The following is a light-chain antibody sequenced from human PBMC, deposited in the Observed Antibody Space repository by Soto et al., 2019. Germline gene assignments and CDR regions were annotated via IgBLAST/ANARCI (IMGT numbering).Light chain of an antibody. J-gene: IGLJ2*01. Sequence: NFMLTQPHSVSESPGKTVTISCTRSSGGIASNYVQWYQQRPGSAPTTVIYEDNQRPSGVPDRFSGSIDSSSNSVSLTISGLKTEDEADYYCQSYDSSNVVFGGGTKLTVL. V-gene: IGLV6-57*04. CDR3: QSYDSSNVV. CDR2: EDN. CDR1: SGGIASNY.